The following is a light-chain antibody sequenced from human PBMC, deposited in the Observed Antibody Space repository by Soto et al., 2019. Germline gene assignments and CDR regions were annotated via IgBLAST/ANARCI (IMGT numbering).Light chain of an antibody. Sequence: FMLTQPHSMSESPGKTVTISCTRSSGSIASNYVQWYQQRPGSAPTTVIYEDNQRPSGVPDRFSGSIDSSSNSASLTISGLKTEDEADYYCQSYDSSNPFVVFGGGTKLTVL. CDR3: QSYDSSNPFVV. CDR2: EDN. J-gene: IGLJ2*01. CDR1: SGSIASNY. V-gene: IGLV6-57*04.